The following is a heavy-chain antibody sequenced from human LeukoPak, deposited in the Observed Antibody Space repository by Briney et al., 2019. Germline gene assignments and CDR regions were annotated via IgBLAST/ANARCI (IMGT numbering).Heavy chain of an antibody. CDR2: ISSGGST. V-gene: IGHV4-39*01. D-gene: IGHD3-22*01. CDR1: GGSISSSSYY. Sequence: SETLSLTCTVSGGSISSSSYYWGWIRQPPGKGLEWIGSISSGGSTHYIPSLKSRVTISVDTPKNQFSLKLSSVTAADTAVYYCARRSYDGSGYYYVDYWGQGTLVTVSS. J-gene: IGHJ4*02. CDR3: ARRSYDGSGYYYVDY.